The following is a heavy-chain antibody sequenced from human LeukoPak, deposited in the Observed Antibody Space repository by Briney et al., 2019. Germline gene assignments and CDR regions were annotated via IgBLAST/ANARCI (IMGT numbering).Heavy chain of an antibody. Sequence: SETLSLTCAVYGGSFSGYYWSWIRQPPGKGLEWIGYIYYSGSTNYNPSLKSRVTISVDTSKNQFSLKLSSVTAADTAVYYCARVMVRGVIPIPYYYYYYMDVWGKGTTVTVSS. V-gene: IGHV4-59*01. D-gene: IGHD3-10*01. CDR1: GGSFSGYY. CDR2: IYYSGST. CDR3: ARVMVRGVIPIPYYYYYYMDV. J-gene: IGHJ6*03.